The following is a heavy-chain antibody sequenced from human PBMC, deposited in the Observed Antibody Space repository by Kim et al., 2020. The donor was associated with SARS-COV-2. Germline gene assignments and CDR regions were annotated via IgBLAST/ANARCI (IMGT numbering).Heavy chain of an antibody. D-gene: IGHD2-2*01. V-gene: IGHV4-39*01. J-gene: IGHJ4*02. Sequence: NPSLKSRVTISVDTSKNQFSLKLSSVTAADTAVYYCASTGGVPAAAHFDYWGQGTLVTVSS. CDR3: ASTGGVPAAAHFDY.